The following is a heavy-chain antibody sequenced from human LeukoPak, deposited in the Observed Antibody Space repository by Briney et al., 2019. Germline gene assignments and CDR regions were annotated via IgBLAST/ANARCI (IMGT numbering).Heavy chain of an antibody. Sequence: PSETLSLTCTVSGGSISSYYWSWIRQPPGKGLEWIGYIYYSGSTNYNPSLKSRVTISVDTSKNQFSLKLSSVTAADTAVYYCARADILTQGNWFDPWGQGTLVTVSS. CDR2: IYYSGST. V-gene: IGHV4-59*01. D-gene: IGHD3-9*01. CDR3: ARADILTQGNWFDP. CDR1: GGSISSYY. J-gene: IGHJ5*02.